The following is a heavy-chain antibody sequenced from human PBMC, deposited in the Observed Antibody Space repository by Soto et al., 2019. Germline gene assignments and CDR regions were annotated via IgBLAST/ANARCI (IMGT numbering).Heavy chain of an antibody. Sequence: GGSLRLSCAASGFTFSSYGMHWVRQAPGKGLEWVAVISYDGSNKYYADSVKGRFTISRDNSKNTLYLQMNSLRAEDTAVYYCAKISIDYGDSYYYYYYMDVWGKGTTVTVSS. V-gene: IGHV3-30*18. D-gene: IGHD4-17*01. CDR2: ISYDGSNK. J-gene: IGHJ6*03. CDR3: AKISIDYGDSYYYYYYMDV. CDR1: GFTFSSYG.